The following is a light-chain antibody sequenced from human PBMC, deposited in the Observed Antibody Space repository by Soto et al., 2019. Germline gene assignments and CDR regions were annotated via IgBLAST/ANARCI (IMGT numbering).Light chain of an antibody. J-gene: IGKJ2*01. Sequence: DIQMTQSPSTLSASVGDRVTITCRANQGISTFLAWYQQRPGKAPNLLIYEASILESGVPSRLSGSGSGTEFTLTISSLQPDDFATYYCQHYIGHPYTFGQGTKLEIE. V-gene: IGKV1-5*03. CDR1: QGISTF. CDR3: QHYIGHPYT. CDR2: EAS.